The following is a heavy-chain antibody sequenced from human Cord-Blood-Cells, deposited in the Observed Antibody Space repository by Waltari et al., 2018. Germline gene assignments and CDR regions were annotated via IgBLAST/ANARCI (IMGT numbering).Heavy chain of an antibody. CDR2: VYYSGST. V-gene: IGHV4-31*03. CDR1: GGSISSGGYS. CDR3: ASGSKYYDFWSGYYTEYFQH. Sequence: QVQLQESGPGLVKPSQTLSLTCTVSGGSISSGGYSWSWFRQPPGKGLEWIGYVYYSGSTYYNPSLKSRVTISVDTSKNQFSLKLSSVTAADTAVYYCASGSKYYDFWSGYYTEYFQHWGQGTLVTVSS. D-gene: IGHD3-3*01. J-gene: IGHJ1*01.